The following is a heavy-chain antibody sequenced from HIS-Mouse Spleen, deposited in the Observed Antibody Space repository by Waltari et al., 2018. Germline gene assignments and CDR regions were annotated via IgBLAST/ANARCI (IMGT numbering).Heavy chain of an antibody. V-gene: IGHV1-2*02. D-gene: IGHD3-16*01. J-gene: IGHJ4*02. Sequence: QVQLVQSGAEVKKPGASVKVSCKASGYTFTGYYMHWVRQAPGQGLEWMGGINRNSGGTNYAQKFQGRVTMTMDTSISTAYMELSRLRSDDTAVYYCARVSSGGSDFDYWGQGTLVTVSS. CDR3: ARVSSGGSDFDY. CDR1: GYTFTGYY. CDR2: INRNSGGT.